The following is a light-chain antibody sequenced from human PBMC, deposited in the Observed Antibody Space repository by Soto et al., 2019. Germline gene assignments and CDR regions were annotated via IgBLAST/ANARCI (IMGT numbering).Light chain of an antibody. J-gene: IGKJ3*01. Sequence: AIRLTQSPSSISASTGDRVTITCRASQGVSTYLAWYQQKPGKAPKLLIYGASTLQSVVPSRFSGSGSGTDFTLTIKWLHSEDFATYYCQHYYSYPFTFGPGTKVDIK. CDR3: QHYYSYPFT. CDR1: QGVSTY. CDR2: GAS. V-gene: IGKV1-8*01.